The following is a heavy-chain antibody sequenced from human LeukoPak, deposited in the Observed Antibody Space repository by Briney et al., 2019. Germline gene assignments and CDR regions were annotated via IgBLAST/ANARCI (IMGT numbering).Heavy chain of an antibody. Sequence: SETLSLTCAVSGGSFNGYYWGWIRQPPGKGLEWIGEINQSESSNYNPSLKSRVSISVDTAKNQLSLKVNSVTAADTAVYYCARGLRSVIYSGHWFDSWGQGTLVTVSS. D-gene: IGHD2-21*01. J-gene: IGHJ5*01. CDR3: ARGLRSVIYSGHWFDS. V-gene: IGHV4-34*01. CDR2: INQSESS. CDR1: GGSFNGYY.